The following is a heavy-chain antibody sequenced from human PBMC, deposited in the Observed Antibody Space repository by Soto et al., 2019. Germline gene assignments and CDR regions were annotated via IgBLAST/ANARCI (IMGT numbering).Heavy chain of an antibody. D-gene: IGHD6-19*01. Sequence: QVQLQESGPGLVKPSQTLSLTCTVSGGSISSGGYYWSWIRQHPGKGLEWIGYVYYSGSTYYSPSLRRRVTISVDTSKNQFSLKLSSVTAADTAVYYCAGIAVAGTLNKIDSWGQGTLVTVSS. J-gene: IGHJ4*02. V-gene: IGHV4-31*03. CDR2: VYYSGST. CDR1: GGSISSGGYY. CDR3: AGIAVAGTLNKIDS.